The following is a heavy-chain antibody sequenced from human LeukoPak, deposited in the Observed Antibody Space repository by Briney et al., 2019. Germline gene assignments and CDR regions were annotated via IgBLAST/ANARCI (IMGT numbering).Heavy chain of an antibody. Sequence: SQTLSLTCAISGDSVSSSSAAWNWIRQSPSRGLEWVGRTYYRSRWYSHYAGSVQSRITVNPDTAKNQFSLQLNSVTPEDTAVYYCARGVHWLDSWGQGTLVTVSS. J-gene: IGHJ5*01. CDR3: ARGVHWLDS. D-gene: IGHD3-10*01. CDR2: TYYRSRWYS. CDR1: GDSVSSSSAA. V-gene: IGHV6-1*01.